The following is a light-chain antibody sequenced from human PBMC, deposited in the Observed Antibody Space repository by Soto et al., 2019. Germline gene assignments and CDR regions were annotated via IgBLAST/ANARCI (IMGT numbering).Light chain of an antibody. CDR1: QSVNTE. CDR3: KQYKSWFPFT. CDR2: DAS. J-gene: IGKJ4*02. Sequence: EIVMTQSPATLSVSPGDRATLSCRASQSVNTELAWYQQKVGQAPRLLITDASTRASGIPARFSGSGSGTEFNLTISSLKPVHLATYGSKQYKSWFPFTFGGGTKVEIK. V-gene: IGKV3-15*01.